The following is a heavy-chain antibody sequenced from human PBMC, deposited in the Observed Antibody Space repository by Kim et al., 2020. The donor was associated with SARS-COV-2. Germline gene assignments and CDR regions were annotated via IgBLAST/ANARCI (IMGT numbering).Heavy chain of an antibody. CDR1: GYTFSTYW. CDR3: ARENIENFGASDY. Sequence: GESLKISCKASGYTFSTYWIAWVRQMPGKGLEWMGIIYPSDSGTRYSPSFQGQVNISADKSINTAYLQWSSLRASDTAIYYCARENIENFGASDYWGQGTLVTVSS. J-gene: IGHJ4*02. V-gene: IGHV5-51*01. CDR2: IYPSDSGT. D-gene: IGHD2-21*01.